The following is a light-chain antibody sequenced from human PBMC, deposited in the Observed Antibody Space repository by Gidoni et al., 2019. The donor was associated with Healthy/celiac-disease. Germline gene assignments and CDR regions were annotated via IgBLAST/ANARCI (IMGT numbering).Light chain of an antibody. CDR1: NIGSKN. CDR3: QVRDTSTVV. J-gene: IGLJ2*01. V-gene: IGLV3-9*01. CDR2: RDS. Sequence: SYERPQPLSVPVALGQTARITCGGNNIGSKNVHWYQQKPGQAPVLFIYRDSNRPAGIPGRFSGSNSGNTATLTISRAQAGDEADYYCQVRDTSTVVFGGGTKLTVL.